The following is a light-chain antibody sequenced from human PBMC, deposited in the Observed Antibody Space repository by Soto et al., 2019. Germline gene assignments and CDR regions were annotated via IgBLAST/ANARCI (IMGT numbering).Light chain of an antibody. V-gene: IGLV1-40*01. CDR2: GNT. CDR3: QTYDKNLGGWV. CDR1: SSNIGAGCH. Sequence: QPVLTQPPSVSGAPGQTVTISCPGSSSNIGAGCHVHWYMQLPGKAPKLLIFGNTNRPSGVPDRFSGSRSGSSASLAISGLQAEDEADYYCQTYDKNLGGWVFGGGTKLTVL. J-gene: IGLJ3*02.